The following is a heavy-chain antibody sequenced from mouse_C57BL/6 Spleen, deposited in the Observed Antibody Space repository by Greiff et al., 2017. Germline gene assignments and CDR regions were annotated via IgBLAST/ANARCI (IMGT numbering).Heavy chain of an antibody. J-gene: IGHJ1*03. Sequence: QVHVKQSGAELVKPGASVKLSCKASGYTFTSYWMQWVKQRPGQGLEWIGEIDPSDSYTNYNQKFKGKATLTVDTSSSTAYMQLSSLTSEDSAVYYCARTVVASRYFDVWGTGTTVTVSS. CDR2: IDPSDSYT. D-gene: IGHD1-1*01. V-gene: IGHV1-50*01. CDR1: GYTFTSYW. CDR3: ARTVVASRYFDV.